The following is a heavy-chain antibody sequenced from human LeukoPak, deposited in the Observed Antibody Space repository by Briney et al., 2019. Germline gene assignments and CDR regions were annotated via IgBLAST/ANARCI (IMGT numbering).Heavy chain of an antibody. D-gene: IGHD3-10*01. Sequence: GGSLRLSCAASGFTFSNYAMSWVRQAPGKGLEWVSGISGSGDYTYYADSLKGRFTISRDNSKNTLYLRMNSLRAEDTALYYCAKDLTYYYGLGSSTNAFDIWGQGTMVTVSS. CDR2: ISGSGDYT. J-gene: IGHJ3*02. V-gene: IGHV3-23*01. CDR1: GFTFSNYA. CDR3: AKDLTYYYGLGSSTNAFDI.